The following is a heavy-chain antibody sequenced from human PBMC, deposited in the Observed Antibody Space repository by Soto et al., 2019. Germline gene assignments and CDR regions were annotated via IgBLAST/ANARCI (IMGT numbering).Heavy chain of an antibody. CDR3: ARGRYSISSNWFDP. D-gene: IGHD6-6*01. CDR2: IYYSGRT. Sequence: QVQLQESGPGLVKPSQTLSLTCTVSGGSISSGGYYWSWIRHHPGKGLEWIGYIYYSGRTYYNPSLKSRVTISVDTSKNQFSLELRSVTAADTAVYYCARGRYSISSNWFDPWGQRTLVTVSS. CDR1: GGSISSGGYY. V-gene: IGHV4-31*03. J-gene: IGHJ5*02.